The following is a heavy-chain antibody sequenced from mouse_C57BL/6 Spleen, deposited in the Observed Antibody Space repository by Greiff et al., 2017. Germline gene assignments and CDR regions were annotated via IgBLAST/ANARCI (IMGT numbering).Heavy chain of an antibody. CDR1: GYAFTNYL. J-gene: IGHJ2*01. V-gene: IGHV1-54*01. Sequence: QVQLQQSGAELVRPGTSVKVSCKASGYAFTNYLIEWVKQRPGQGLEWIGVFNPGSGGTNYNEKFKGKATLTADKSSSTAYMQLSSLTTEDSAVYFCARWGGYYFDYWGQGTTLTVSS. CDR3: ARWGGYYFDY. CDR2: FNPGSGGT.